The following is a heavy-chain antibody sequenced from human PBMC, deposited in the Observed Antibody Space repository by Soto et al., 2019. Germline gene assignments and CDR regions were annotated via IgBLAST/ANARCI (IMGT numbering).Heavy chain of an antibody. CDR3: ARSREMYYYDNSVYYAH. CDR2: MYYGGST. Sequence: SETLSLTCTVSGGSISNYYWSWIRQPPGKGLEWIGYMYYGGSTNYNPSLKSRVTISVDTSKNQFSLKLSSVTAADTAVYYCARSREMYYYDNSVYYAHWGQGTRVTVSS. J-gene: IGHJ4*02. CDR1: GGSISNYY. D-gene: IGHD3-22*01. V-gene: IGHV4-59*01.